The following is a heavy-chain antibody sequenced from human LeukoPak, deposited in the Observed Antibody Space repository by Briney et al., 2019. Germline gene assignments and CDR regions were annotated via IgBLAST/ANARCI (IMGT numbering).Heavy chain of an antibody. D-gene: IGHD2-2*01. J-gene: IGHJ6*02. CDR2: IYRGGST. Sequence: QPGGSLRLSCAASGFTVSNNYMNWVRQAPGKGLEWVSVIYRGGSTYYADSVNGRFTIAKDNSRNSLSLQMNSLRAEDTAVYYCAKAAAADYSYFYGMDVWGQGTTVTVSS. V-gene: IGHV3-53*01. CDR1: GFTVSNNY. CDR3: AKAAAADYSYFYGMDV.